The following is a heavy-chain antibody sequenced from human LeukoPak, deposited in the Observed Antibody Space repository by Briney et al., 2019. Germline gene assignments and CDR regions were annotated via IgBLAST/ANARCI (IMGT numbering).Heavy chain of an antibody. CDR3: ARDTESGYDYFDY. CDR1: GFTFDDYA. V-gene: IGHV3-9*01. Sequence: GGSLRLSCAASGFTFDDYAMHWVRQAPGKGLEWVSGISWNSGSIGYADSVKGRFTISRDNAKNTLYLQMNSLRAEDTAVYYCARDTESGYDYFDYWGQGTLVTVSS. J-gene: IGHJ4*02. CDR2: ISWNSGSI. D-gene: IGHD5-12*01.